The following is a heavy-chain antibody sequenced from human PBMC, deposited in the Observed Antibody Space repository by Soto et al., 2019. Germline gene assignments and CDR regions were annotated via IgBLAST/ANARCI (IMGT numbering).Heavy chain of an antibody. CDR2: IYWDDDK. D-gene: IGHD1-26*01. V-gene: IGHV2-5*02. J-gene: IGHJ4*02. CDR1: GFSLSSSGVG. Sequence: QITLKESGPTLVKPTQTLTLTCIFSGFSLSSSGVGVGWIRQPPGKALEWLAFIYWDDDKRYSPSLRSRLTNAAETIKLHAVHTVTSMHPLNSATHCRPYRREPVVEVRRSGYLAYGDQG. CDR3: PYRREPVVEVRRSGYLAY.